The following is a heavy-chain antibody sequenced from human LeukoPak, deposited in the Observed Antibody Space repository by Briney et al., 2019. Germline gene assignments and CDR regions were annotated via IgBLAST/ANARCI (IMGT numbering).Heavy chain of an antibody. J-gene: IGHJ5*02. V-gene: IGHV4-34*01. D-gene: IGHD3-10*01. CDR2: INHSGST. CDR1: GGSFSGYY. CDR3: ARRRGAGRKNNWFDP. Sequence: SETLSLTCAVYGGSFSGYYWSWIRQPPGKGLEWIGEINHSGSTNYNPSLKSRVTISVDTSKNQFSLKLSSVTAADTAVYYCARRRGAGRKNNWFDPWGQGTLVTVSS.